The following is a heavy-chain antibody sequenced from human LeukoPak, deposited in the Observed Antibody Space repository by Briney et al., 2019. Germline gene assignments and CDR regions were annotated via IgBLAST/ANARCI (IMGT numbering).Heavy chain of an antibody. D-gene: IGHD4-17*01. CDR2: IYYSGST. V-gene: IGHV4-39*07. Sequence: SETLSLTCTVSDGSISSGSYYWGWIRQPPGKGLEWIGSIYYSGSTFYNPSLKSRVTISVDTSKNQFSLKVSSVTAADTAVYYCARGDPGVYGDYRADCFDYWGQGTLVTVSS. J-gene: IGHJ4*02. CDR3: ARGDPGVYGDYRADCFDY. CDR1: DGSISSGSYY.